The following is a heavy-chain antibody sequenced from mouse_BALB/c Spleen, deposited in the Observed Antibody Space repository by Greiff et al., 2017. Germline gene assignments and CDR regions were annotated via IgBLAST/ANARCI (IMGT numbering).Heavy chain of an antibody. CDR2: INSNGGST. Sequence: EVMLVESGGGLVQPGGSLKLSCAASGFTFSSYGMSWVRQTPDKRLELVATINSNGGSTYYPDSVKGRFTISRDNAKNTLYLQMSSLKSEDTAMYYCARDRGYDVFDYGGQGTTLTVSS. D-gene: IGHD2-2*01. CDR3: ARDRGYDVFDY. J-gene: IGHJ2*01. CDR1: GFTFSSYG. V-gene: IGHV5-6-3*01.